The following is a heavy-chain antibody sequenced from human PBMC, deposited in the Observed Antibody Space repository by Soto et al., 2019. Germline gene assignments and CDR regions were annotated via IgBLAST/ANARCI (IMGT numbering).Heavy chain of an antibody. CDR1: GFSLRTDAVG. CDR3: AHRIAAPGRTLDY. CDR2: IYWNGEK. D-gene: IGHD6-13*01. Sequence: QITLKESGPTLVRPTQTLTLTCTVSGFSLRTDAVGVAWIRQSPGKALEWLGIIYWNGEKRYKSSLQTRLTITRDTSKNQVVLTMTDMAPLDTATYFRAHRIAAPGRTLDYWGQGVLVTVSS. V-gene: IGHV2-5*01. J-gene: IGHJ4*02.